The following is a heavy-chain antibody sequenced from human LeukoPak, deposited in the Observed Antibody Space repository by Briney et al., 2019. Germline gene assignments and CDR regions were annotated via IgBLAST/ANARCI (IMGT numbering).Heavy chain of an antibody. J-gene: IGHJ3*02. V-gene: IGHV4-59*01. D-gene: IGHD2-21*02. CDR2: IYYSGST. Sequence: SETLSLTCTVSGGSISSSYWGWIRQPPGEGLEWIGSIYYSGSTNYNPSLKSRVTISVDTSKNQFSLKLSSVTAADTAVYYCARAPLAYCGGDCYSIDAFDIWGQGTMVTVSS. CDR3: ARAPLAYCGGDCYSIDAFDI. CDR1: GGSISSSY.